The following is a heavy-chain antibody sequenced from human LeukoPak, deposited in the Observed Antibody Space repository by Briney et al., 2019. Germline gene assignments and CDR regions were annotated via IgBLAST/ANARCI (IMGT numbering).Heavy chain of an antibody. CDR3: ARGQGYCSSTSCYYYYYGMDV. V-gene: IGHV3-23*01. CDR2: ISGSGGST. CDR1: GFTFSSYA. D-gene: IGHD2-2*01. Sequence: PGGSLRLSCAASGFTFSSYAMSWVRQAPGKGLEWVSAISGSGGSTYYADSVKGRFTISRDNSKNTLYLQMNSLRAEDTAVYYCARGQGYCSSTSCYYYYYGMDVWGQGTTVTVSS. J-gene: IGHJ6*02.